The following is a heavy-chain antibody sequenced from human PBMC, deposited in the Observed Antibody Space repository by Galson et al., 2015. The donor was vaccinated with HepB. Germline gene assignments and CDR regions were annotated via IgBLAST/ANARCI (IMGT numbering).Heavy chain of an antibody. CDR3: ARDESNYGYFDF. V-gene: IGHV3-48*02. D-gene: IGHD4-11*01. CDR2: INSRSNTI. Sequence: SLRLSXXXSGFNXXXYSMNWVRQAPGKGLEXVSYINSRSNTIYYADSVKGRFTISRHNAKNSLFLQMDSLRDEDTALYYCARDESNYGYFDFWGRGTLVTVSS. CDR1: GFNXXXYS. J-gene: IGHJ2*01.